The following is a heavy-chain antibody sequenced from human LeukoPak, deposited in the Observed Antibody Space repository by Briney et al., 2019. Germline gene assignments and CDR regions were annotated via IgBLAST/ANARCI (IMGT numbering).Heavy chain of an antibody. CDR3: ARASPLYGDYDPLPPADGMDV. CDR2: ISGSGAST. V-gene: IGHV3-23*01. CDR1: GFTFSTNA. D-gene: IGHD4-17*01. Sequence: PGGSLRLSCLTSGFTFSTNAMSWVRQAPGKGLEWISGISGSGASTYYADSVKGRFTISRDNSKNTLYLQMNSLRAEDTAVYYCARASPLYGDYDPLPPADGMDVWGQGTTVTVSS. J-gene: IGHJ6*02.